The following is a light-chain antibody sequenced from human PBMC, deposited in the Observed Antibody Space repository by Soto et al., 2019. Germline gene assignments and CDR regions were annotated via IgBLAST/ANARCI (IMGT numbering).Light chain of an antibody. CDR1: QGISNY. V-gene: IGKV1-27*01. J-gene: IGKJ2*01. CDR3: QKHNSAPPYT. CDR2: AAS. Sequence: DIQMTQSPSSLSASVGDRVSITCRASQGISNYLAWYQQKPGKVPKLLIYAASTLQSEVPSRLSGSESGTDFTHTISSLQPEDVATYYCQKHNSAPPYTFGKATKLQIK.